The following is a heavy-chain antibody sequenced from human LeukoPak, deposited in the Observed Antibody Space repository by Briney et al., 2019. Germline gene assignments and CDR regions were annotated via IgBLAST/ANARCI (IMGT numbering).Heavy chain of an antibody. D-gene: IGHD5-18*01. J-gene: IGHJ6*03. V-gene: IGHV3-23*01. CDR3: AKERGTAMVRSYYMDV. CDR1: GLTFSSYG. Sequence: GGSLRLSCAASGLTFSSYGMSWVRQAPGRGLEWVSAISTTGGTTYYADSVRGRFTISRDNSKNTLYLQMNSLRAEDTAVYYCAKERGTAMVRSYYMDVWGKGTTVTVSS. CDR2: ISTTGGTT.